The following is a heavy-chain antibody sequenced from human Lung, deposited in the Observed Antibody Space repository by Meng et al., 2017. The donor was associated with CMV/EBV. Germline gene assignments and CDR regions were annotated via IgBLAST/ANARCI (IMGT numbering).Heavy chain of an antibody. CDR2: ISCYNGDT. Sequence: QRQRVQSGDEVKKPGASVRVSCKASGYTFTHHGISWIRQAPGQGLEWMGWISCYNGDTNYAQKLQGRVTMTTDTSTNTAYMDLRGLRSDDTAVYYCARDPSNTSGRYAYFDYWGQGTLVTVSS. V-gene: IGHV1-18*01. CDR3: ARDPSNTSGRYAYFDY. D-gene: IGHD6-19*01. CDR1: GYTFTHHG. J-gene: IGHJ4*02.